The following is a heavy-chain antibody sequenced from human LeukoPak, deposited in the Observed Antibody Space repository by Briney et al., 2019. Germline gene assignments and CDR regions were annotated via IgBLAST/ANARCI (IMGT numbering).Heavy chain of an antibody. D-gene: IGHD3-16*01. CDR2: FDPEDGET. Sequence: ASVKVSCKVSGYTLTELSMHWVRQAPGKGLEWMGGFDPEDGETIYAQKFQGRVTMTEDTSTDTAYMELSSLRSEDTAVYYCATYRRGTHPPYSYYYMDVGGKGTTVTVPS. CDR1: GYTLTELS. J-gene: IGHJ6*03. V-gene: IGHV1-24*01. CDR3: ATYRRGTHPPYSYYYMDV.